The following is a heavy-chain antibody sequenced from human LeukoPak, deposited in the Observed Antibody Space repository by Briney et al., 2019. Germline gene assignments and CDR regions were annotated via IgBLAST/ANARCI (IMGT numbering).Heavy chain of an antibody. CDR1: GGSFSGYY. D-gene: IGHD3-3*01. CDR3: ARGSLLRFLEWPPRRTNNAFDI. Sequence: SETLSLTCAVYGGSFSGYYWSWIRQPPGKGLEWIGEINDSGSTNYNPSLKSRVTISVDTSKNQFSLKLSSVTAADTAVYYCARGSLLRFLEWPPRRTNNAFDIWGQGTMVTVSS. CDR2: INDSGST. V-gene: IGHV4-34*01. J-gene: IGHJ3*02.